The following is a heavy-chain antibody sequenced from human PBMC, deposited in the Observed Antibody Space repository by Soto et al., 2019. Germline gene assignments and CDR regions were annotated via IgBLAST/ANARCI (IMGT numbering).Heavy chain of an antibody. D-gene: IGHD4-17*01. CDR2: VKLDGSEQ. CDR3: ATLTVTRPTWFDP. Sequence: EVHLVESGGGLVQPGGSLRLSCAASGFMFSSYWMHWVRQAPGKGLEWVANVKLDGSEQYYVDSVKGRFTISRDNAKSSVYLQMDSLRVEDTAVYYCATLTVTRPTWFDPWGQGTLVTVSS. J-gene: IGHJ5*02. CDR1: GFMFSSYW. V-gene: IGHV3-7*01.